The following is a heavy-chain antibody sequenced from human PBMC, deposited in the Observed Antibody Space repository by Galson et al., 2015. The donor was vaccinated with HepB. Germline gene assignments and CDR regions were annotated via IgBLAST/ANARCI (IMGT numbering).Heavy chain of an antibody. CDR3: ARGVIRFLEWKSYYYGMDV. D-gene: IGHD3-3*01. Sequence: SVKVSCKASGGTFSSYAISWVRQAPGQGLEWMGGIIPIFGTANYAQKFQGRVTITADESTSTAYMELSSLRSEDTAVYYCARGVIRFLEWKSYYYGMDVWGQGTTVTVSS. J-gene: IGHJ6*02. V-gene: IGHV1-69*13. CDR2: IIPIFGTA. CDR1: GGTFSSYA.